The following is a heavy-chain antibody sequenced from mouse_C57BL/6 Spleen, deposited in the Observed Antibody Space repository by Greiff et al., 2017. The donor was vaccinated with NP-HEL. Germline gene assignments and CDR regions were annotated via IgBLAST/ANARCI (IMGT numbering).Heavy chain of an antibody. V-gene: IGHV1-18*01. D-gene: IGHD2-2*01. CDR2: INPNNGGT. CDR3: ARWEVTYYAMDY. CDR1: GYTFTDYN. J-gene: IGHJ4*01. Sequence: EVQLQQSGPELVKPGASVKIPCKASGYTFTDYNMDWVKQSHGKSLEWIGDINPNNGGTIYNQKFKGKATLTVDKSSSTAYMEPRSLTSEDTAVYYCARWEVTYYAMDYWGQGTSVTVSS.